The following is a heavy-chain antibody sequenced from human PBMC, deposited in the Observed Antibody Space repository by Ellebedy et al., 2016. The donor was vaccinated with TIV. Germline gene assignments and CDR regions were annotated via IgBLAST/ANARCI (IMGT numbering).Heavy chain of an antibody. V-gene: IGHV3-11*01. CDR3: ARDTRFIDHQHNWFDP. CDR2: ISSDGSLI. Sequence: GGSLRLSCAASGFTFSDFYMIWIRQAPGKGLEWVSYISSDGSLIYYADSLNGRFTISRDNARNSRYLQMNSLRAEDAAIYYCARDTRFIDHQHNWFDPWGQGTLVTVSS. CDR1: GFTFSDFY. D-gene: IGHD1-14*01. J-gene: IGHJ5*02.